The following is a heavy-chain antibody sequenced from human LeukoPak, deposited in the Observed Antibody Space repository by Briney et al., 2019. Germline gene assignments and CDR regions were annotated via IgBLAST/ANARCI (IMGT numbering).Heavy chain of an antibody. J-gene: IGHJ4*02. D-gene: IGHD3-22*01. CDR2: IYTSGST. Sequence: PSETLSLTCTVSGGSISSYYWSWIRQPAGKGLEWIGRIYTSGSTNYNPSLKSRVTISVDTSKNQFPLKLSSVPAADTAVYYCARDRDHDSSGYYFCDYWGQGTLVTVSS. CDR3: ARDRDHDSSGYYFCDY. CDR1: GGSISSYY. V-gene: IGHV4-4*07.